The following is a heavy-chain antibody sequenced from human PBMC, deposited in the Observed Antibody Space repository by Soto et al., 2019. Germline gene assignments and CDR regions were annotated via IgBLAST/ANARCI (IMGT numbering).Heavy chain of an antibody. CDR1: GFTFSSYA. D-gene: IGHD2-8*01. V-gene: IGHV3-23*01. CDR2: ISGSGGST. Sequence: GGSLRLSCAASGFTFSSYAMSWVRKAPGKGLEWVSAISGSGGSTYYADSVKGRFTISRDNSKNTLYLQMNSLRAEDTAVYYCAKDLTVSDIVLMVYAASFDYWGQGTLVTVSS. CDR3: AKDLTVSDIVLMVYAASFDY. J-gene: IGHJ4*02.